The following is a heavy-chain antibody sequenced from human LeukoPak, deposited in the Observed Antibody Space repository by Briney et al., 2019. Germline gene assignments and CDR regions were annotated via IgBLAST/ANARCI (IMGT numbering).Heavy chain of an antibody. J-gene: IGHJ4*02. CDR1: GFTFDDYA. V-gene: IGHV3-9*01. CDR3: AKDWYSSSWYSDRLTYYFDY. D-gene: IGHD6-13*01. CDR2: ISWNSGGI. Sequence: RAGGSLRLSCAASGFTFDDYAMHWVRQAPGKGLEWVSGISWNSGGIGYADSVKGRFTISRDNAKNSLYLQMNSLRAEDTALYYCAKDWYSSSWYSDRLTYYFDYWGQGTLVTVSS.